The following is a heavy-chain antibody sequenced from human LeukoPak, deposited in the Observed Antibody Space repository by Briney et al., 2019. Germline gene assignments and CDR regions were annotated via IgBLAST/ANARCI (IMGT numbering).Heavy chain of an antibody. D-gene: IGHD4-23*01. CDR3: ARVTGLTVVTYYFDY. J-gene: IGHJ4*02. CDR1: GYTFTGYY. CDR2: INPNSGGT. V-gene: IGHV1-2*02. Sequence: GASVKVSCKASGYTFTGYYMHWVRQAPGQGLEWMGWINPNSGGTNYAQKFQGRVTMTRDTSISTAYMELSRLRSDDTAVYYCARVTGLTVVTYYFDYWGQGTLVTVSS.